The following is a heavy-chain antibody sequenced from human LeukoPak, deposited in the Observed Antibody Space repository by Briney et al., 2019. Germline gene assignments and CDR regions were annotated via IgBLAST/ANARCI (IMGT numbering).Heavy chain of an antibody. Sequence: GGSLRLSCAASGFTFSSYAMSWVRQAPGKGLEWVAVISSDGSNKYYADSVKGRFTISRDNSKNTLYLQMNSLRAEDTAVYYCATSTVTTEQTTNAYWGQGTLATVSS. CDR2: ISSDGSNK. V-gene: IGHV3-30*03. CDR3: ATSTVTTEQTTNAY. CDR1: GFTFSSYA. D-gene: IGHD4-17*01. J-gene: IGHJ4*02.